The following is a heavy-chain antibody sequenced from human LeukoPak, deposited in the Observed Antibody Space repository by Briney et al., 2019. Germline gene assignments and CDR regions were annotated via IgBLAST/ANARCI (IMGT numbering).Heavy chain of an antibody. V-gene: IGHV1-18*01. CDR3: ARYRDSGSYSNSLGHDY. CDR2: ISAYNGNT. CDR1: GYTFTSYG. Sequence: ASVKVSCKASGYTFTSYGISWVRQAPGQGLEWMGWISAYNGNTNYAQKLQGRVTMTTDTSTSTAYMELRSLRSDDTAVYYCARYRDSGSYSNSLGHDYWGQGTLVTVSS. J-gene: IGHJ4*02. D-gene: IGHD1-26*01.